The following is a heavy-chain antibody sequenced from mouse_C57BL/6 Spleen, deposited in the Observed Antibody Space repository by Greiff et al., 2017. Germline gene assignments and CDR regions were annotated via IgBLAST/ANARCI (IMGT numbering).Heavy chain of an antibody. CDR3: ARVYCNMWGDY. Sequence: VQLQQPGAELVRPGTSVKLSCKASGYTFTSYWMHWVKQRPGQGLEWIGVIDPSDSYTNYNQKFKGKATLTVDTSSSTAYMQLSSLTSEDSAVYYCARVYCNMWGDYWGQGTTLTVSS. J-gene: IGHJ2*01. CDR1: GYTFTSYW. D-gene: IGHD2-1*01. V-gene: IGHV1-59*01. CDR2: IDPSDSYT.